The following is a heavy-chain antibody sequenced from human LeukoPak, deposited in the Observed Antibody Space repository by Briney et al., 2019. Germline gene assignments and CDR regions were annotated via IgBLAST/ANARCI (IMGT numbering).Heavy chain of an antibody. D-gene: IGHD6-13*01. Sequence: ASVEVSCKASGYTFTGYYMHWVRQAPGQGFEWMGWINPNSGGTNYAQKFQGRVTMTRDTSISTAYMELSRLRSDDTAVYYCARDPSIAAAPDAFDIWGQGTMVTVSS. CDR3: ARDPSIAAAPDAFDI. V-gene: IGHV1-2*02. J-gene: IGHJ3*02. CDR1: GYTFTGYY. CDR2: INPNSGGT.